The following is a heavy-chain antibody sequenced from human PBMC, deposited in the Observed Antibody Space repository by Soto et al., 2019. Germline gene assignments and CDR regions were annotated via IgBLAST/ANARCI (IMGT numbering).Heavy chain of an antibody. CDR2: ISGIGDNT. D-gene: IGHD3-16*02. CDR3: AKDRDYVWGGSRSHDAFDI. CDR1: GFTFRSYA. V-gene: IGHV3-23*01. Sequence: EVQLLESGGGLLQPGGSLRLPCAASGFTFRSYAMSWVRQAPGKRLEWVSVISGIGDNTYYADSVKGRFTISRDNSKYTLYLQMNSLRAEDTAVYYCAKDRDYVWGGSRSHDAFDIWGQGTMVIVSS. J-gene: IGHJ3*02.